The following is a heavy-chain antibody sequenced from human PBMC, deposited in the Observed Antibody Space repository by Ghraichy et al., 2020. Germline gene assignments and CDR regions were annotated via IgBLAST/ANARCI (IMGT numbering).Heavy chain of an antibody. D-gene: IGHD7-27*01. J-gene: IGHJ4*02. V-gene: IGHV3-23*01. CDR3: ASQTRTGLLDY. CDR1: GFAFSSYT. CDR2: ISGIGDST. Sequence: GESLNISCAASGFAFSSYTMPWVRPAPGKGLEWVSGISGIGDSTSYADSVKGRFTISRDNSKNTLSLQMNSLRAEDTAVYSCASQTRTGLLDYWGQGTLVTVSS.